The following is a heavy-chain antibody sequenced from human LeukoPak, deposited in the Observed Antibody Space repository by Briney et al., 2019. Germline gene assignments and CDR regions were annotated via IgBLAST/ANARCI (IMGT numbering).Heavy chain of an antibody. V-gene: IGHV3-23*01. Sequence: QAGGSLRLSCAASGFTFSSYAMRWVSQAPGKGLEWVSAIRGSGCSTYYADSVKGRFTISRDNSKNTLYLQMNSLRAEDTAVYYCAKWAGAFYYYYGMDVWGQGTTVTVSS. CDR2: IRGSGCST. CDR3: AKWAGAFYYYYGMDV. D-gene: IGHD3-10*01. J-gene: IGHJ6*02. CDR1: GFTFSSYA.